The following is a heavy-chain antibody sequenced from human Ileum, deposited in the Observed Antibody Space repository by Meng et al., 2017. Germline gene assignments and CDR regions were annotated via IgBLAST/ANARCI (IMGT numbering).Heavy chain of an antibody. CDR1: GFTFSSYS. V-gene: IGHV3-23*01. D-gene: IGHD3-9*01. Sequence: GESLKISCAASGFTFSSYSMNWVRQAPGKGLEWVSSISGSEDLIRYADSVKGRFTISRDNSKNTLYLQMNSLRDEDTAVYYCAKGGQGHDIYFDYWGQGMLVTVSS. J-gene: IGHJ4*02. CDR2: ISGSEDLI. CDR3: AKGGQGHDIYFDY.